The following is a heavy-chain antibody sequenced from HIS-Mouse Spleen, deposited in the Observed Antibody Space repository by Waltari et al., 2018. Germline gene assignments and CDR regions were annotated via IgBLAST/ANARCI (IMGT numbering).Heavy chain of an antibody. Sequence: QLQLQESGPGLVKPSETLSLTCPVSGGSISRSLYYWGWIRQPPGKGLEWIGCIYYSGSTYYNPSLKSRVTISVDTSKNQFSLKLSSVTAADTAVYYCAREIPYSSSWYDWYFDLWGRGTLVTVSS. CDR2: IYYSGST. CDR3: AREIPYSSSWYDWYFDL. CDR1: GGSISRSLYY. D-gene: IGHD6-13*01. V-gene: IGHV4-39*07. J-gene: IGHJ2*01.